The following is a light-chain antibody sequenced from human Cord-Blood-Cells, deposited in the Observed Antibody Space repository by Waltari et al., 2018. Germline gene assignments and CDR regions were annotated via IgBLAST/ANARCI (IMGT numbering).Light chain of an antibody. CDR1: QSVSSN. Sequence: EIVMTQSPATLSVSPGERATLSCRASQSVSSNLAWYQQKPGLAPRLLIYGASTRATVIPARFSGSGSGTEFTLTISSLQSEDFAVYYCQQYNNWPRTFGQGTKVEIK. CDR3: QQYNNWPRT. J-gene: IGKJ1*01. CDR2: GAS. V-gene: IGKV3-15*01.